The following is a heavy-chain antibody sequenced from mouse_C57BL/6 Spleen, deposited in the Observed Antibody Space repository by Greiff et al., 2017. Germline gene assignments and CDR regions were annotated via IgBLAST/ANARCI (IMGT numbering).Heavy chain of an antibody. Sequence: QVQLKQSGPGLVQPSQSLSITCTVSGFSLTSYGVHWVRQSPGKGPAWLGVIWSGGSTDYNAAFISRLSISKDNSKSQVFFKMNCLQSDDTAIYYCASWDAWFAYWGQGTLVTVSA. J-gene: IGHJ3*01. V-gene: IGHV2-2*01. D-gene: IGHD4-1*01. CDR2: IWSGGST. CDR3: ASWDAWFAY. CDR1: GFSLTSYG.